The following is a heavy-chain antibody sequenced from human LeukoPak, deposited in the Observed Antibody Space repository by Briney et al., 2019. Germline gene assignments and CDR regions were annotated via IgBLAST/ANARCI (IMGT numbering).Heavy chain of an antibody. CDR3: AKDLGYYDSSGCDY. CDR2: ISGSGGST. J-gene: IGHJ4*02. D-gene: IGHD3-22*01. CDR1: GFTFSSYA. Sequence: PGGSLRLSCAASGFTFSSYAMSWVRQAPGKGLEWVSAISGSGGSTYYADSVKGRFTISRDNSKNTLYLQMNSLRAEDTAVYYCAKDLGYYDSSGCDYWGQGTLVTVSS. V-gene: IGHV3-23*01.